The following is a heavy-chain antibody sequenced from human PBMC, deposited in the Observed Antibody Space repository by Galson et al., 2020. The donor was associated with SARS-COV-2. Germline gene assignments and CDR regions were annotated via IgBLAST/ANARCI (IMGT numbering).Heavy chain of an antibody. CDR1: GFTFSSYG. Sequence: GESLKISYAASGFTFSSYGMHWVRQAPGKGLEWVAVIWYDGSNKYYADSVKGRFTISRDNSKNKLYLQMNSLRAEDTAVYYCAICRYPERCFDYWGQGTLVTVSS. CDR2: IWYDGSNK. V-gene: IGHV3-33*01. J-gene: IGHJ4*02. CDR3: AICRYPERCFDY. D-gene: IGHD3-16*02.